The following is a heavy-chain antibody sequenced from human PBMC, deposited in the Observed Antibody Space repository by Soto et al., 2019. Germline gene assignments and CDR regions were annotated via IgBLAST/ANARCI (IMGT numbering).Heavy chain of an antibody. D-gene: IGHD2-21*02. CDR1: GFTFSSYG. J-gene: IGHJ4*02. CDR2: IWYDGSNK. V-gene: IGHV3-33*01. CDR3: ARGGLTDYFDY. Sequence: GGSLRLSCAASGFTFSSYGMHWVRQAPGKGLEWVAVIWYDGSNKYYADSVKSRFTISRDNSKNTLYLQMNSLRAEDTAVYYYARGGLTDYFDYWGQGTLVTVSS.